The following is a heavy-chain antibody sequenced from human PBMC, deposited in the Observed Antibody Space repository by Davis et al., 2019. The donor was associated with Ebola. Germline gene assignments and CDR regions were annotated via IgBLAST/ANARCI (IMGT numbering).Heavy chain of an antibody. J-gene: IGHJ4*02. D-gene: IGHD3-16*01. CDR2: GTSADT. Sequence: GGSLRLSCSASGFIFSTYVMSWVRQAPGKGLEWVSTYGTSADTYYADSVKGRFTISRDNSKNTLYLQMNSLRPEDTALYYCAKPYLYGVDYWGQGTLVTVSS. CDR3: AKPYLYGVDY. V-gene: IGHV3-23*01. CDR1: GFIFSTYV.